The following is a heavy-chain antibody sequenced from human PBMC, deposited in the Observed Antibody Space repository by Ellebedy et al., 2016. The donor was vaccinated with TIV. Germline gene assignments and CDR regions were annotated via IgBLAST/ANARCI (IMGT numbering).Heavy chain of an antibody. CDR1: RFTFSSYS. CDR3: ARDMVAVVVPALGAFDI. J-gene: IGHJ3*02. V-gene: IGHV3-48*02. Sequence: GESLKISCAASRFTFSSYSMNWVRQAPGKGLEWVSYISSSGLSVYYGDSVKGRFTVSRDNAKNSLYLQMNSLRDEDTALYYCARDMVAVVVPALGAFDIWGQGTMVTVSS. CDR2: ISSSGLSV. D-gene: IGHD2-15*01.